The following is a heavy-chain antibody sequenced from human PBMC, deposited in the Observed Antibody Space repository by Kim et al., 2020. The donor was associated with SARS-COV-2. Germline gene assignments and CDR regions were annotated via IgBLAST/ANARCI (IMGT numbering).Heavy chain of an antibody. V-gene: IGHV3-48*02. J-gene: IGHJ4*02. CDR2: ISSSSNTA. CDR1: GFSFNTYS. CDR3: ARDFGFCSGDTCPTPPRFDY. D-gene: IGHD2-15*01. Sequence: GGSLRLSCAASGFSFNTYSMVWVRQAPGKGLEWLSYISSSSNTAYYADSVEGRFTISRDNAKNSLYLQMNSLRDEDTALYYCARDFGFCSGDTCPTPPRFDYWGRGTLVSVSS.